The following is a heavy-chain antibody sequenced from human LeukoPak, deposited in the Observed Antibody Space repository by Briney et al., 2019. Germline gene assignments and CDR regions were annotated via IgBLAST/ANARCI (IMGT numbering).Heavy chain of an antibody. J-gene: IGHJ4*02. CDR2: IHYSGST. CDR3: ASWDYDFWSGYPKAFDY. V-gene: IGHV4-59*12. CDR1: GGSISSYY. D-gene: IGHD3-3*01. Sequence: SGTLSLTCTVSGGSISSYYWSWIRQPPGKGLEWIGYIHYSGSTNYNPSLKSRVTISVDTSKNQFSLKLSSVTAADTAVYYCASWDYDFWSGYPKAFDYWGQGTLVTVSS.